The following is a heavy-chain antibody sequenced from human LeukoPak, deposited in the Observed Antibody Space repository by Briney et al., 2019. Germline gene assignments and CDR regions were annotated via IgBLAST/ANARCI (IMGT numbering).Heavy chain of an antibody. V-gene: IGHV3-7*01. J-gene: IGHJ4*02. CDR1: GFTFSSYW. CDR3: ARDRYAPGYGDYDCYFDY. Sequence: PGGSLRLSCVASGFTFSSYWMSWVRQAPGKGLEWVANIKQDGSEKYYVDSVKGRFTISRDNAKNSLYLQTNSLRAEDTAVYYCARDRYAPGYGDYDCYFDYWGQGTLVTVSS. D-gene: IGHD4-17*01. CDR2: IKQDGSEK.